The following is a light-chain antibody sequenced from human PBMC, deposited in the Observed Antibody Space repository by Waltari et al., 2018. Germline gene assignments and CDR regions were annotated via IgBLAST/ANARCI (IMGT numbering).Light chain of an antibody. CDR2: QDN. J-gene: IGLJ2*01. CDR1: KLGEKY. Sequence: SYELTQPPSVSVSHAQTASITCSGDKLGEKYACWYQQKPGQSPVLVIYQDNKRPSGTPERFSGSNSGNTVTLTISGTQALDEADYYCQAWDSNTAGGVFGGGTKLTVL. CDR3: QAWDSNTAGGV. V-gene: IGLV3-1*01.